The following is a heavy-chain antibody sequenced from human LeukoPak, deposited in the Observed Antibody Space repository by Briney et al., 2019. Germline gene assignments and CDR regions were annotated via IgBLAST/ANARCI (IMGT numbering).Heavy chain of an antibody. CDR3: AAGSDY. Sequence: SETLSLTCAVSGYSISSGYYWGWIRPPPGKGLEWIGSIYHSGSTYYNPSLKSRVTISVDTSKNQFSLKLSSVTAADTAVYYCAAGSDYWGQGTLVTVSS. CDR2: IYHSGST. D-gene: IGHD6-13*01. V-gene: IGHV4-38-2*01. J-gene: IGHJ4*02. CDR1: GYSISSGYY.